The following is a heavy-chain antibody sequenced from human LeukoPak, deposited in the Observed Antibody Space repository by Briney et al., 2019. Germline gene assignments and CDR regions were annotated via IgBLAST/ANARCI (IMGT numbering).Heavy chain of an antibody. CDR2: IDPSAGST. CDR3: ARVWRTGASYYFDY. Sequence: ASVKVSCKASGYTFTSYYMHWVRQAPGQGLEWMGVIDPSAGSTTYAQKFQGRVTMTRDTSISTAYMELSRLRSDDTAVYYCARVWRTGASYYFDYWGQGTLVTVSS. V-gene: IGHV1-46*01. D-gene: IGHD1-14*01. CDR1: GYTFTSYY. J-gene: IGHJ4*02.